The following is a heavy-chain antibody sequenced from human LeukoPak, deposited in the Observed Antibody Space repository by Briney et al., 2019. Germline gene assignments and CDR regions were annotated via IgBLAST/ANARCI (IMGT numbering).Heavy chain of an antibody. CDR2: SYYSGTT. Sequence: SETLSLTCTVSGGSIRTNNYYWGWIRQAPGKGLEWIGSSYYSGTTYYNPSLKSRVTISVDTSKNQFSLKLSSVTAADTAVYHCARQLVRGTDYWGQGTLVTVSS. J-gene: IGHJ4*02. V-gene: IGHV4-39*01. CDR1: GGSIRTNNYY. CDR3: ARQLVRGTDY.